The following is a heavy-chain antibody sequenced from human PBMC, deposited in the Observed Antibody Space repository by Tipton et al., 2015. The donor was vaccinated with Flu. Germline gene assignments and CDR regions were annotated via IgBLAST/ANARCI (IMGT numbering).Heavy chain of an antibody. Sequence: LRLSCAVSGYSISSGYYWGWIRQPPGKGLEWIGSIYHSGSTYYNPSLKSRVTISVDTSKNQFSLKLSSVTAADTAVYYCVRLTYYYGSGTSDFWGQGTRVSVSS. CDR2: IYHSGST. D-gene: IGHD3-10*01. CDR3: VRLTYYYGSGTSDF. CDR1: GYSISSGYY. V-gene: IGHV4-38-2*01. J-gene: IGHJ4*02.